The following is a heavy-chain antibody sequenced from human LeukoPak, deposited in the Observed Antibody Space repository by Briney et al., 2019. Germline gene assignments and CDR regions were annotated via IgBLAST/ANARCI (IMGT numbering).Heavy chain of an antibody. J-gene: IGHJ1*01. D-gene: IGHD3-22*01. Sequence: SETLSLTCTVSGYSISSGYHWGWIRQPPGKGLEWIGNIYHSGSTYYNPSLKSRVTISVDTSKNQFSLKLRSVTAADTAVYYCARVVQSTDSSGFYLPEYFQHWGQGTLVTVSS. V-gene: IGHV4-38-2*02. CDR2: IYHSGST. CDR3: ARVVQSTDSSGFYLPEYFQH. CDR1: GYSISSGYH.